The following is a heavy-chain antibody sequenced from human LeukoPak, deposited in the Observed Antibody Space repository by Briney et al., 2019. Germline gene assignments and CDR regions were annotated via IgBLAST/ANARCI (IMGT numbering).Heavy chain of an antibody. Sequence: GGSLRLSCAASGFTFNNYAMSWVRQAPGKGLEWVSAISDSGDTTYYADSVKGRFTISRDNSKNTLYLQMNSLRAEDTAVYYCAKDLTCSGGSCSTGYDYWGQRTLVTVSS. CDR1: GFTFNNYA. CDR3: AKDLTCSGGSCSTGYDY. J-gene: IGHJ4*02. V-gene: IGHV3-23*01. D-gene: IGHD2-15*01. CDR2: ISDSGDTT.